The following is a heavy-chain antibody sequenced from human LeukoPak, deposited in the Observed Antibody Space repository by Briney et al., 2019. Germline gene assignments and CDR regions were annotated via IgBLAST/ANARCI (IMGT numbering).Heavy chain of an antibody. CDR2: IKQDGNEK. Sequence: GGSLRLSCAASGFTFTTYWMSWVRQAPGKGLEWVANIKQDGNEKYYVDSVKGRFTISRDNAKNSLYLQMNSLRVEDTAVYYCARLRYYDSPGAWFDPWGQGTLVTVSS. CDR1: GFTFTTYW. J-gene: IGHJ5*02. D-gene: IGHD3-22*01. V-gene: IGHV3-7*03. CDR3: ARLRYYDSPGAWFDP.